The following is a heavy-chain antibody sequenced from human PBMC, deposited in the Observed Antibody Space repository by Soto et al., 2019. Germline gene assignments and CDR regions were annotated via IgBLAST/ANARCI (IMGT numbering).Heavy chain of an antibody. D-gene: IGHD5-12*01. V-gene: IGHV4-59*11. CDR1: GDSISAHS. Sequence: QTLSLTWTVSGDSISAHSWIWVRQPQGKGLEWIGNIHYNGNTKYNPSLKSRVSMSVDTSKNQFSLRLISVTAADTAKYFCAREGNLGRWLQPLDFWGQGTLVTVSS. J-gene: IGHJ4*02. CDR3: AREGNLGRWLQPLDF. CDR2: IHYNGNT.